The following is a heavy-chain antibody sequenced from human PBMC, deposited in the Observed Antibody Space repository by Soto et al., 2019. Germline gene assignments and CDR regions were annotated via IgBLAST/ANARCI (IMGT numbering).Heavy chain of an antibody. J-gene: IGHJ3*02. D-gene: IGHD3-10*01. CDR2: IYYSGST. V-gene: IGHV4-59*01. CDR1: GGSISSYY. Sequence: SETLSLTCTVSGGSISSYYWSWIRQPPGKGLEWIGYIYYSGSTNYNPSLKSRVTISVDTSKNQFSLKLSSVTAADTAVYYCARDVDYYYGSGIGAFDIWGQGTMVTVSS. CDR3: ARDVDYYYGSGIGAFDI.